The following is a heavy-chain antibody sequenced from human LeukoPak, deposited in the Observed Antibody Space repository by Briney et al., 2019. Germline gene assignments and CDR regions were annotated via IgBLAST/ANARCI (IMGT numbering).Heavy chain of an antibody. CDR1: GFTFSSYC. CDR3: ARGRLPSAIFEPFDY. J-gene: IGHJ4*02. V-gene: IGHV3-7*01. Sequence: GGSLRLSCAASGFTFSSYCMSWVRQAPGKGLEWVANIKQDGSQQYYVDSVKGRFTISRDNAKNSLYLQMSSLRPEDTSVYYCARGRLPSAIFEPFDYWGQGALVTVSS. D-gene: IGHD2-2*02. CDR2: IKQDGSQQ.